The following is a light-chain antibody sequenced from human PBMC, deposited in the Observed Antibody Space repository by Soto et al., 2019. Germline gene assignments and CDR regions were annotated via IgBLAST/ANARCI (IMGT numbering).Light chain of an antibody. Sequence: DIQMTQSPSSLSASVGDRVTVTCRTSQNIYNYLNWYQQRPGKAPKLLIYAATSVQSGVPSRFSGSGSGTDFTLTISSLQPEDFATYYCLQDYNYPLTFGGGTKVEIK. CDR2: AAT. J-gene: IGKJ4*01. V-gene: IGKV1-39*01. CDR3: LQDYNYPLT. CDR1: QNIYNY.